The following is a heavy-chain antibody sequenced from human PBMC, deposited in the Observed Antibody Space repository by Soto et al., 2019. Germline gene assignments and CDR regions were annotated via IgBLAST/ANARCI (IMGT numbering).Heavy chain of an antibody. CDR1: GYTFTSYG. J-gene: IGHJ5*02. CDR3: ARQSINSGYVIDP. Sequence: APVKGSCKASGYTFTSYGISWGRQAPGQGLEWMGWISAYNGNTNYAQKLQGRVTMTTDTSTSTAYMELRSLRSDDTAVYYCARQSINSGYVIDPWGQGTLVTVSP. CDR2: ISAYNGNT. V-gene: IGHV1-18*01. D-gene: IGHD5-12*01.